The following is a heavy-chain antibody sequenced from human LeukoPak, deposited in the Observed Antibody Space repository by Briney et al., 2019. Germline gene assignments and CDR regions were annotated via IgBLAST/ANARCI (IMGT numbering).Heavy chain of an antibody. V-gene: IGHV3-33*01. D-gene: IGHD6-6*01. Sequence: GGSLRLSCAASGFTFSSYGMHWVRQAPGKGLEWVAVIWYDGSNKYYADSVKGRFTISRDNSKNTLYLQMNSLRAEDTAVYYCAREDEYSSSSDPYYYGMDVWGQGTTVTVSS. CDR3: AREDEYSSSSDPYYYGMDV. CDR1: GFTFSSYG. J-gene: IGHJ6*02. CDR2: IWYDGSNK.